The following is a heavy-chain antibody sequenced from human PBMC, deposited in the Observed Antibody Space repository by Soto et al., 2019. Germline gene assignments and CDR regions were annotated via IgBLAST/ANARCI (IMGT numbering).Heavy chain of an antibody. J-gene: IGHJ6*02. Sequence: QGQLVQSGAEEKQPGASVRLSCKATGYDFSSYAMHWVRQAPGQRLEWMGWINIGSGNTEYSQNFQDRITITRDTSSSTVYMELNSLKSEDTAVYYCARDGGDCGYRLIYYYYIGLDVWGQGTMVTVSS. D-gene: IGHD5-12*01. V-gene: IGHV1-3*05. CDR3: ARDGGDCGYRLIYYYYIGLDV. CDR2: INIGSGNT. CDR1: GYDFSSYA.